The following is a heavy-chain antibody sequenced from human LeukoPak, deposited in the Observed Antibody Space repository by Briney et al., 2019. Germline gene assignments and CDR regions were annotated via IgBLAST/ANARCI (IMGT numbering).Heavy chain of an antibody. D-gene: IGHD6-19*01. J-gene: IGHJ5*02. V-gene: IGHV3-23*01. CDR1: GFTFSSYA. CDR3: VREVSGWPNNWFDP. Sequence: GGSLRLSCAGSGFTFSSYAISWVRQAPGKGLEWVSAISDSGDGTYYADSARARFTISRDNSKNTVDLQMSSLRAEDTAVYYCVREVSGWPNNWFDPWGQGTLVTVSS. CDR2: ISDSGDGT.